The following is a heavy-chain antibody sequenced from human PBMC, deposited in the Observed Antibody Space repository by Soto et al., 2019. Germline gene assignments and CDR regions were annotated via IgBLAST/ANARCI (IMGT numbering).Heavy chain of an antibody. V-gene: IGHV3-30*18. CDR2: ISYDGSNR. CDR1: GFTFSSYG. CDR3: AKVGITMIVVAPPDV. D-gene: IGHD3-22*01. Sequence: VQLVESGGGVVQPGRSLRLSCAASGFTFSSYGMHWVRQAPGKGLEWVAVISYDGSNRYYADSVKGRFTISRDNSKNTLYLQMNSLRAEDTAVYYCAKVGITMIVVAPPDVWGQGTTVTVSS. J-gene: IGHJ6*02.